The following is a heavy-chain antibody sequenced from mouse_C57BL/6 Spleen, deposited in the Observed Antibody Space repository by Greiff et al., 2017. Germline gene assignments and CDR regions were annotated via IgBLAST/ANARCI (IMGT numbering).Heavy chain of an antibody. D-gene: IGHD1-1*01. CDR2: INPSTGGT. CDR1: GYSFTGYY. Sequence: VQLKQSGPELVKPGASVKISCKASGYSFTGYYMNWVKQSPEKSLEWIGEINPSTGGTTYNQKFKAKATLTVDKSSSTAYMQLKSLTSEDSAVYYCAREDGSRHWYFDVWGTGTTVTVSS. V-gene: IGHV1-42*01. CDR3: AREDGSRHWYFDV. J-gene: IGHJ1*03.